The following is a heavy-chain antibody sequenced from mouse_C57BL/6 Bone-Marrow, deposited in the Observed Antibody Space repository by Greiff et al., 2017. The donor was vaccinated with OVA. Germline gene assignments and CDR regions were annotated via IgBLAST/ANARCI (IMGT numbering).Heavy chain of an antibody. CDR1: GFNIKDDY. D-gene: IGHD1-1*01. V-gene: IGHV14-4*01. CDR2: IDPENGDT. Sequence: VQLKQSGAELVRPGASVKLSCTASGFNIKDDYMHWVKQRPEQGLEWIGWIDPENGDTEYASKFQGKATITADTSSNTAYLQLSSLTSEDTAVYYCTTRYGSSPYYFDYWGQGTTLTVSS. J-gene: IGHJ2*01. CDR3: TTRYGSSPYYFDY.